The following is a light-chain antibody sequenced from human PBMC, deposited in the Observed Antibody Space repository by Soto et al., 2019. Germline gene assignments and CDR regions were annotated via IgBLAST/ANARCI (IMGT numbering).Light chain of an antibody. CDR2: GAS. V-gene: IGKV3-20*01. CDR1: QSVRSSY. CDR3: QQYGSSPWT. Sequence: EIVLTQSPGTLSLSPGERATLSCRASQSVRSSYLAWYQQKPGQAPRLLIYGASSRATGTPDRFSGSGSGTDFTLTISRLEPEDFAVYYCQQYGSSPWTFGQGTKVDNK. J-gene: IGKJ1*01.